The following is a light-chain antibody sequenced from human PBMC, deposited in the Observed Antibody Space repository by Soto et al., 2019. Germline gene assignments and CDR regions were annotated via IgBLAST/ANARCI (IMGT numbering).Light chain of an antibody. CDR2: GAS. CDR3: QQYGNSPYT. Sequence: EIVLTQSPGTLSLSPGERATLSCRASQSVSSSYLAWYQQKPGHAPRLLIYGASSRATGIPDRFSGSGSGTCFTLTSSRLEPEDFAVYYCQQYGNSPYTFGQGTKLEIK. V-gene: IGKV3-20*01. J-gene: IGKJ2*01. CDR1: QSVSSSY.